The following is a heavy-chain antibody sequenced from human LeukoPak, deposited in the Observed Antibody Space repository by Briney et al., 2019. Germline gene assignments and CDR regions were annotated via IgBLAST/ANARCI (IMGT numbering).Heavy chain of an antibody. CDR3: ARVVVMSVYAFDI. D-gene: IGHD3-22*01. Sequence: SETLSLTCTVSGGSISSYYWSWIWQPPGKGLEWIGYIYYSGSTNYNPSLKSRVTISVDTSKNQFSLKLSSVTAADTAVYYCARVVVMSVYAFDIWGQGTMVTVSS. V-gene: IGHV4-59*01. CDR2: IYYSGST. CDR1: GGSISSYY. J-gene: IGHJ3*02.